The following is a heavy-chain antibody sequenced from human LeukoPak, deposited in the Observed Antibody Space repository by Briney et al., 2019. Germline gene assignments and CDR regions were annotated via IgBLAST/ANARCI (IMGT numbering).Heavy chain of an antibody. D-gene: IGHD1-26*01. J-gene: IGHJ3*02. Sequence: ASVKVSCKVSGYTLTELSMHWVRQAPGKGLEWMGGFDPEDGETIYAQKFQGRVTMTEDTSTDTAYMELSSLRSEDTAVYYCATTATLVGAITIGAFDIWGQGAMVTVSS. V-gene: IGHV1-24*01. CDR3: ATTATLVGAITIGAFDI. CDR1: GYTLTELS. CDR2: FDPEDGET.